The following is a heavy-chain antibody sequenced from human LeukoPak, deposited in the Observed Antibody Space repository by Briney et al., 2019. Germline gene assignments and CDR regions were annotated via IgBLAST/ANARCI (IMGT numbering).Heavy chain of an antibody. V-gene: IGHV3-72*01. CDR1: GFTFSDHY. J-gene: IGHJ4*02. D-gene: IGHD1-26*01. CDR2: TRNKANSYTT. CDR3: TRGRRATHDY. Sequence: GGSLRLSCAASGFTFSDHYMDWVRQAPGKGLEWVARTRNKANSYTTEYAASVKGRFTISRDDSKSIAYLQMNSLKTEDTAVYYCTRGRRATHDYWGQGTLVTVSS.